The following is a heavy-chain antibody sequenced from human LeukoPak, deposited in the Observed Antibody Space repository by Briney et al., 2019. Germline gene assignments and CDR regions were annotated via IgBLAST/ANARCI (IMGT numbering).Heavy chain of an antibody. Sequence: GGSLRLSCAVSGFTFSSYAVSWVRQAPGKGLEWVSTISNSGGTTYYADSVKGRFTISRDDSENTLYLQMNSLRAEDTAVYYCAKATGYLLWGQGTLVTVSS. J-gene: IGHJ4*02. CDR2: ISNSGGTT. CDR3: AKATGYLL. D-gene: IGHD1-14*01. V-gene: IGHV3-23*01. CDR1: GFTFSSYA.